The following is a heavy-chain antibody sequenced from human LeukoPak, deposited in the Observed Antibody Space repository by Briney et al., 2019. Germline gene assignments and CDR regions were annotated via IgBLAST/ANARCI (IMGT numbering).Heavy chain of an antibody. Sequence: ASVKVSCKASGYTFTGYYMHWVRQAPGQGLEWMGWINPNSGGTNYAQKFQGRVTMTRDTSISTAYMELSRLRSDDTAVYYCARDGILWFRGGVTRFDPWGQGTLVTVSS. CDR3: ARDGILWFRGGVTRFDP. CDR2: INPNSGGT. CDR1: GYTFTGYY. D-gene: IGHD3-10*01. V-gene: IGHV1-2*02. J-gene: IGHJ5*02.